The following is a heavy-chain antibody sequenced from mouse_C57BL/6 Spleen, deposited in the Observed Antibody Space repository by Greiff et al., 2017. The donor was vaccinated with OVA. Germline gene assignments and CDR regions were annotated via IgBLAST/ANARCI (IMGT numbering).Heavy chain of an antibody. CDR2: IYPGSGNT. D-gene: IGHD2-3*01. CDR3: ARGDGYYFAY. CDR1: GYSFTSYY. J-gene: IGHJ3*01. V-gene: IGHV1-66*01. Sequence: VQLVESGPELVKPGASVKISCKASGYSFTSYYIHWVKQRPGQGLEWIGWIYPGSGNTKYNEKFKGKATLTADTSSSTAYMQLSSLTSEDSAVYYCARGDGYYFAYWGQGTLVTVSA.